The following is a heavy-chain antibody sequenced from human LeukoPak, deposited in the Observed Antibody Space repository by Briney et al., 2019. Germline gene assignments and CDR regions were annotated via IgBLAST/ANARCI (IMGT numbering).Heavy chain of an antibody. Sequence: GGSLRLSXAASGFTFSTYYMSWVRQAPGKGLEWVANINQAGSETYYVDSVKGRFTISRDNSKNLLYLHMNSLRAEDTAVYYCARDPYGDYYFDYWGQGTLVTVSS. CDR3: ARDPYGDYYFDY. V-gene: IGHV3-7*01. J-gene: IGHJ4*02. CDR2: INQAGSET. D-gene: IGHD4-17*01. CDR1: GFTFSTYY.